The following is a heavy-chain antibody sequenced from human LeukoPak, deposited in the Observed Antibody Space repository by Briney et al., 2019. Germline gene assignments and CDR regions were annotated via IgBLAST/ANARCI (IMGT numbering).Heavy chain of an antibody. Sequence: SVKVSCKASGGTFSSYAISWVRQAPGQGLEWMGGIIPIFGTADYAQKFQGRVTITADESTSTAYMELSSLRSEDTAVYYCARDLKYDYGDRLGYYGMDVWGQGTTVTVSS. J-gene: IGHJ6*02. CDR1: GGTFSSYA. CDR3: ARDLKYDYGDRLGYYGMDV. CDR2: IIPIFGTA. D-gene: IGHD4-17*01. V-gene: IGHV1-69*13.